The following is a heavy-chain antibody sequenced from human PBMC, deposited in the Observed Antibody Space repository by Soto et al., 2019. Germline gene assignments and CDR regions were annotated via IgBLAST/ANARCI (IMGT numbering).Heavy chain of an antibody. Sequence: PSETLSLTCAVSSGSISSSNWWIWVRQAPGKGLEWLGQVHHSGTTDYNPSLKSRVTISVDTSKNQFSLKLSSVTAADTAVYYCARGLVVVPAVMVWQVYYYYMDVWGKGTTVTVSS. CDR2: VHHSGTT. CDR1: SGSISSSNW. D-gene: IGHD2-2*01. CDR3: ARGLVVVPAVMVWQVYYYYMDV. V-gene: IGHV4-4*02. J-gene: IGHJ6*03.